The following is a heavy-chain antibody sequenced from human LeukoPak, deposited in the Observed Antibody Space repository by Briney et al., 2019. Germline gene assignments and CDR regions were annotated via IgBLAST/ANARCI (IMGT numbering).Heavy chain of an antibody. Sequence: GGSLRLSRAASGFTLSSHWMSWVRQAPGKGLEWVADINQDGSETHYVESVEGRFTISRDNAMNSLYLQMNSLRVEDTALYHCVRDPRHFQYWGQGTVVTVSS. J-gene: IGHJ1*01. CDR2: INQDGSET. V-gene: IGHV3-7*01. CDR3: VRDPRHFQY. CDR1: GFTLSSHW.